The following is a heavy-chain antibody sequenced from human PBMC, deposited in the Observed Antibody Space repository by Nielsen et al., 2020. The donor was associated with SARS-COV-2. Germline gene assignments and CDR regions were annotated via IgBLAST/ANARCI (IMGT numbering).Heavy chain of an antibody. CDR3: ARDRDFTYYMDV. CDR1: GFTFSSYS. V-gene: IGHV3-21*01. CDR2: ISSSSSYI. J-gene: IGHJ6*03. D-gene: IGHD5-24*01. Sequence: GESLKISCAASGFTFSSYSMNWVRQAPGKGLEWVSSISSSSSYIYYADSVKGRFTISRDNAKNSLYLQMNSLRAEDTAVYYCARDRDFTYYMDVWGKGTTVTVSS.